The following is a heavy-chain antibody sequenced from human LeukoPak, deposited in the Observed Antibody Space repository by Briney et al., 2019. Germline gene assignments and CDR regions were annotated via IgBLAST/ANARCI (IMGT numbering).Heavy chain of an antibody. V-gene: IGHV3-23*01. J-gene: IGHJ4*02. CDR1: GFTLSNYV. Sequence: GGSLRLSCVASGFTLSNYVMSWVRQAPGKGLEWVSGVSGGGFDTYYTDPVKGQFTISRDNSKNMVYLQMNSLRAEDTAVYYCTRRAGGNLYDLDNWGQGTLVTVSS. CDR2: VSGGGFDT. D-gene: IGHD2-8*02. CDR3: TRRAGGNLYDLDN.